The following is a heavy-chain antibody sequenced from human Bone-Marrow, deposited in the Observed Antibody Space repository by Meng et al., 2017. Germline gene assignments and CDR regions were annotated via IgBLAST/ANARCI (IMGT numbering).Heavy chain of an antibody. V-gene: IGHV1-69*13. J-gene: IGHJ5*01. CDR1: GGTFSSYA. Sequence: SVKVSCKASGGTFSSYAISWVRQAPGQGLEWMGGIIPIFGTANYAQKFQGRVTITADESTSTAYMELSSLRSEDTAVYYCARWHPSRPVDLSNWFDPWGQGTRVTVSS. D-gene: IGHD5-12*01. CDR2: IIPIFGTA. CDR3: ARWHPSRPVDLSNWFDP.